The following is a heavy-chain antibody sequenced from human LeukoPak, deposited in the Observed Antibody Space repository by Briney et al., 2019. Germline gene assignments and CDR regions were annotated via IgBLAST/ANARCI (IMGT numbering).Heavy chain of an antibody. D-gene: IGHD6-6*01. CDR2: IYYSGST. J-gene: IGHJ5*02. CDR1: GGSISSYY. Sequence: SETLSLTCTVSGGSISSYYWSWIRQPPGKGLEWIGYIYYSGSTNYNPSLKSRVTISVDTSKNQFSLKLSSVTAADTAVYYCARHSEYSSSPGLIPWGQGALVTVSS. V-gene: IGHV4-59*08. CDR3: ARHSEYSSSPGLIP.